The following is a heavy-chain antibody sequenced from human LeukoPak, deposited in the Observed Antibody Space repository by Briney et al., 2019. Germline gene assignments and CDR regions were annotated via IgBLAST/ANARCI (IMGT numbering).Heavy chain of an antibody. CDR3: AREVTNYYDSSGYKLFDY. V-gene: IGHV4-4*07. CDR2: IYTSGST. Sequence: SETLSLTCTVSGGSISSYYWSWIRQPAGKGLEWIGRIYTSGSTNYNPSLKSRVTMSVDTAKNQFSLKLCSVTAADTAVYYCAREVTNYYDSSGYKLFDYWGQGTLVTVSS. CDR1: GGSISSYY. J-gene: IGHJ4*02. D-gene: IGHD3-22*01.